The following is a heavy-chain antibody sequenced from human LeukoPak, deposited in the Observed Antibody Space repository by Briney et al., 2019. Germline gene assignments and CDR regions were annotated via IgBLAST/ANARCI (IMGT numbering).Heavy chain of an antibody. J-gene: IGHJ4*02. V-gene: IGHV3-7*05. CDR1: GVTFSSHW. CDR3: ARHDLWSGKTYFDY. CDR2: IKQDGREK. D-gene: IGHD3-3*01. Sequence: GGSLRLSCAGSGVTFSSHWMSWVRQARGKGLEWLANIKQDGREKYYVDSVEGRFTIYRDNAKNSLYLQMNSLRAEDTAVYYCARHDLWSGKTYFDYWGQGTLVTVSS.